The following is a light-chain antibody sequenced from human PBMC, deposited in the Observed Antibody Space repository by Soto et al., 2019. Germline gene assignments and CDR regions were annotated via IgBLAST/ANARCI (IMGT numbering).Light chain of an antibody. CDR1: QSLLYSDGNTY. J-gene: IGKJ1*01. V-gene: IGKV2-30*01. CDR2: KVY. Sequence: DFVMTQSPLSLPVTLGQPSSISCRSSQSLLYSDGNTYLNCFEQRPGPSPRRLIYKVYHRDSGLPESFSGSGSANDLPLKISRVEAEDVGVYYCMQGTHWPWTFGQGTKVDIK. CDR3: MQGTHWPWT.